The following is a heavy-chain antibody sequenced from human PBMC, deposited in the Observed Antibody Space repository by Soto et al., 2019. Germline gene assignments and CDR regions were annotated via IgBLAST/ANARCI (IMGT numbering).Heavy chain of an antibody. V-gene: IGHV3-23*01. J-gene: IGHJ3*02. Sequence: LSLTCAASGFTFSSYAMSWVRQAPGKGLEWVSAISGSGGSTYYADSVKGRFTISRDNSKNTLYLQMNSLRAEDTAVYYCAKSKGYDDGYAFDIWGQGTMVTVSS. CDR1: GFTFSSYA. CDR3: AKSKGYDDGYAFDI. D-gene: IGHD3-22*01. CDR2: ISGSGGST.